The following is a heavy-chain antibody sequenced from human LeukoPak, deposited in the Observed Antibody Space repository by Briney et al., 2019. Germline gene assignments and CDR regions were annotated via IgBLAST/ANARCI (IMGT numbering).Heavy chain of an antibody. J-gene: IGHJ4*02. CDR3: ARRVATSYFDY. D-gene: IGHD5-12*01. V-gene: IGHV3-23*01. CDR2: ISGSGGST. CDR1: GFTFSSYA. Sequence: GGSLRLSCAASGFTFSSYAMSWVRQAPGKGLEWVSAISGSGGSTYHADSVKGRFTISRDNSKNTLFLQMKSLRAEDTAVYYCARRVATSYFDYWGQGTLVTVSS.